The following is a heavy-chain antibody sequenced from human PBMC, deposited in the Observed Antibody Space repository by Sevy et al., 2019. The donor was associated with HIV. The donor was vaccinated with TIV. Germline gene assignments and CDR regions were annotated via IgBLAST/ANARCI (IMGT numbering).Heavy chain of an antibody. V-gene: IGHV3-66*01. CDR3: ARDRYYDASGYYYYYYGMDV. Sequence: EGSLRLSCEASGFTVSGNYMAWVRLAPGKGLEWVSLIDSGGSTYYADSVKGRFTISRDNAKNTLYLQMNPLRAEDTPVCFCARDRYYDASGYYYYYYGMDVWGQGTTVTVSS. J-gene: IGHJ6*02. D-gene: IGHD3-22*01. CDR1: GFTVSGNY. CDR2: IDSGGST.